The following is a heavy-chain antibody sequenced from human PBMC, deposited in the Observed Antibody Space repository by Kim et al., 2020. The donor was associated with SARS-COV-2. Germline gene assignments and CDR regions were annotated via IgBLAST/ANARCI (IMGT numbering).Heavy chain of an antibody. Sequence: ASVKVSCKASGYTFTSYAMNWVRQAPGQGLEWMGWINTNTGNPTYAQGFTGRFVFSLDTSVSTAYLQISSLKAEDPAVYYCARDAYYFDSSGYYYYYYYYMDVWGKGTTVTVSS. CDR1: GYTFTSYA. CDR3: ARDAYYFDSSGYYYYYYYYMDV. CDR2: INTNTGNP. J-gene: IGHJ6*03. V-gene: IGHV7-4-1*02. D-gene: IGHD3-22*01.